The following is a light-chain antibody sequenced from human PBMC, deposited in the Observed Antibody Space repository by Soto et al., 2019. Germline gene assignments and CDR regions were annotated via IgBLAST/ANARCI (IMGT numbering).Light chain of an antibody. CDR3: QQYDSTPPT. V-gene: IGKV3-20*01. CDR2: GAS. CDR1: QSVSSNY. J-gene: IGKJ1*01. Sequence: EIVLTQSPGTLSLSPGDIATLSCGASQSVSSNYLAWYQRKPGQAPRLLIYGASNRATDIPYRFSASGSGTDFTLTITRLEAEDFAVYYCQQYDSTPPTFGQGTKVEVK.